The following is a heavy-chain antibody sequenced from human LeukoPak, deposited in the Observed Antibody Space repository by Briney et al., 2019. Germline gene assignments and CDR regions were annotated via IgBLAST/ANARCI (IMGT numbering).Heavy chain of an antibody. D-gene: IGHD6-6*01. J-gene: IGHJ4*02. CDR1: GYTFTGYY. CDR3: ARSYSTSSGIFYY. V-gene: IGHV1-2*02. CDR2: INTNNGGT. Sequence: GALVKVSCKASGYTFTGYYIQWVRQAPGQGFEWMGWINTNNGGTTYAQKFQGRVSMTRDTSISTAYMELSGLRSDDTAVYYCARSYSTSSGIFYYWGQGTLLTVSS.